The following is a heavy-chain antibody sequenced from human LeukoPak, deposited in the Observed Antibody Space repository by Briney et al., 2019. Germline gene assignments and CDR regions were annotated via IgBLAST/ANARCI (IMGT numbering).Heavy chain of an antibody. CDR3: AREGSGVAGHFDY. J-gene: IGHJ4*02. Sequence: GSLRLCCASSGFTFSSYRMNWVRRAPGKGLEWVSSISSSSSYMYYADSVKGRFTISRDNAKNSLYLQMNSLRAEDTAVYYCAREGSGVAGHFDYWGQGNLFTVSS. CDR1: GFTFSSYR. CDR2: ISSSSSYM. V-gene: IGHV3-21*01. D-gene: IGHD6-19*01.